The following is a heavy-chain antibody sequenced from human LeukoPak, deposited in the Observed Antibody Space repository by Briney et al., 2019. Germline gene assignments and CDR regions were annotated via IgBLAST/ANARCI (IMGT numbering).Heavy chain of an antibody. Sequence: PSETLSLTCAVYGGSFSGYYWSWIRQPAGKGLEWIGRIYASGSTNYNPSLKSRVTISVDTSKNQFSLKLSSVTAADTAVYYCARGYSGSYLGTVEDYWGQGTLVTVSS. CDR2: IYASGST. CDR3: ARGYSGSYLGTVEDY. V-gene: IGHV4-59*10. J-gene: IGHJ4*02. CDR1: GGSFSGYY. D-gene: IGHD1-26*01.